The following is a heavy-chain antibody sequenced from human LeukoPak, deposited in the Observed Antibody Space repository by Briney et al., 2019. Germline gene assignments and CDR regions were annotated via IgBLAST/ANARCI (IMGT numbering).Heavy chain of an antibody. CDR2: ISGSGGST. CDR1: GFTFSSYA. CDR3: AKDAATYDFWSGYYPFDY. V-gene: IGHV3-23*01. Sequence: GGSLRISCAASGFTFSSYAMSWVRQAPGKGLEWVSAISGSGGSTYYADSVKGRFTISRDNSKNTLYLQMNSLRAEDTAVYYCAKDAATYDFWSGYYPFDYWGQGTLVTVSS. D-gene: IGHD3-3*01. J-gene: IGHJ4*02.